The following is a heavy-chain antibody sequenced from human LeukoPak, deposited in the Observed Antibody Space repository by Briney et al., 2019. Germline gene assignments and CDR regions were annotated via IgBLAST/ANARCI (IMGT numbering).Heavy chain of an antibody. CDR3: ARCLPAAHNWFDP. Sequence: SQTLSLTCTVSGGSISSGGYYWRWIRQHPGKGLEWIGYIYYSGSTYYNPSLKSRVTISVDTSKNQFSLKLSSVTAADTAVYYCARCLPAAHNWFDPWGQGTLVTVSS. D-gene: IGHD2-2*01. CDR2: IYYSGST. V-gene: IGHV4-31*03. CDR1: GGSISSGGYY. J-gene: IGHJ5*02.